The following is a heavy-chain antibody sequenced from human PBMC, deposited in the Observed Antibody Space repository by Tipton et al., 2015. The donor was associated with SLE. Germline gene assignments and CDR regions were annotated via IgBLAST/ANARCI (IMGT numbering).Heavy chain of an antibody. J-gene: IGHJ4*02. CDR3: ARLISFSSSWYYFDS. CDR1: SDSMSSPY. V-gene: IGHV4-4*09. CDR2: IYNSGGT. D-gene: IGHD6-13*01. Sequence: TLSLTCTVSSDSMSSPYWSWIRQPPGKGLEWIGNIYNSGGTHYNPSLKSRVTMSADTSKNQFSLMLSSVTGADTAVYYCARLISFSSSWYYFDSWGQGTLVTVSS.